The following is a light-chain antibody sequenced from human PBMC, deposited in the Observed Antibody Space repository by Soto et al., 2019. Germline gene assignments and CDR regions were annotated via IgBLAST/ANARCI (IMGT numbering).Light chain of an antibody. Sequence: DIQMTQSPSSLSASVGDRVTITCRASQNIGSFLNWYHQKPGKAPRLLIYATSSLQSGVPSRFSGSRSGADFTLTITSLQPEDFGTYYCQQLNPFSRTFGPGTKLEI. CDR1: QNIGSF. CDR2: ATS. J-gene: IGKJ2*01. V-gene: IGKV1-39*01. CDR3: QQLNPFSRT.